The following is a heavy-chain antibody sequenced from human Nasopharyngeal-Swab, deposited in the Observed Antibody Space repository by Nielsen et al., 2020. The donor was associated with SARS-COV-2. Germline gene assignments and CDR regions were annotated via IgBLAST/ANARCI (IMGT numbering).Heavy chain of an antibody. V-gene: IGHV4-34*01. CDR1: GGSFSGYY. D-gene: IGHD6-6*01. CDR3: ARGSYSASSDGEKYYYHGMDV. J-gene: IGHJ6*02. Sequence: SQTLSLTCGVYGGSFSGYYWNWIRQPPGKGLEWIGEINHSGSTYYSPFLKSRVTIPVDTSNNQFSLRLSSVTAADTAVYYCARGSYSASSDGEKYYYHGMDVWGQGTTVTVSS. CDR2: INHSGST.